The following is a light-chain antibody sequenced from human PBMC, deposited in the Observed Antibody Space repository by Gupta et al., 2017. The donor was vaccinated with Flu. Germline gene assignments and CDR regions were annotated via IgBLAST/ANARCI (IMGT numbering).Light chain of an antibody. Sequence: QSALTQPASVSGSPGPSITISCTGTSSDVGGYNYVSWYQQYPDKAPKLMIYEVNNRPAGVANSFSGSKSGNTASLTISGPQAEDEADYYCSAYTSSSTLVFGGGTKLTVL. CDR3: SAYTSSSTLV. CDR1: SSDVGGYNY. J-gene: IGLJ2*01. CDR2: EVN. V-gene: IGLV2-14*01.